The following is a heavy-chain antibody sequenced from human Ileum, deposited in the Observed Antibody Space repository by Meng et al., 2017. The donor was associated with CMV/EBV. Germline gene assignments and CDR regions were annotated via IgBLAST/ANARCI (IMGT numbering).Heavy chain of an antibody. CDR3: ARAAARGVPVDL. V-gene: IGHV4-4*07. J-gene: IGHJ5*02. CDR2: IHPTGTT. Sequence: QLQLQGSGPRRLQPSETLSLTCTVTGGSLTSYYWTWIRQPAGKGLEWIGRIHPTGTTDDNPSLRSRVSMSLDKSKNQFSLKLTSVTAADTAVYYCARAAARGVPVDLWGQGTLVTVSS. CDR1: GGSLTSYY. D-gene: IGHD3-10*01.